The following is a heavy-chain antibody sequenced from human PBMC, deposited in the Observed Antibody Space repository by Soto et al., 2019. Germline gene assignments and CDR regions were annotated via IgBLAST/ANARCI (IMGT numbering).Heavy chain of an antibody. V-gene: IGHV4-31*03. CDR3: PRGNGTGLVDV. J-gene: IGHJ6*02. CDR2: IYYSVST. CDR1: VFAIIRVRYD. Sequence: SDTVSLSCTFSVFAIIRVRYDLGLVREHPWNCLELSGYIYYSVSTYYNPSLKARVTISVDTSKNQLSLKLSSVTAADTAVYYCPRGNGTGLVDVWGQGTKVTXS. D-gene: IGHD1-1*01.